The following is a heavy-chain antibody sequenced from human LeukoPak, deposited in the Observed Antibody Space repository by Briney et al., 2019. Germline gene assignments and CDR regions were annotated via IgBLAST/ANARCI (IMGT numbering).Heavy chain of an antibody. J-gene: IGHJ5*02. Sequence: ASVKVSCKASGYPFNSYDINWVRQATGHGLEWMGWINPNSGSTDSAQKFQGRVTMTANTSISTAYMELNNLRSEDTAAYYCARLVGCGSTNCYSPDNWFDPWGQGTLVTVSS. V-gene: IGHV1-8*01. D-gene: IGHD2-2*01. CDR2: INPNSGST. CDR1: GYPFNSYD. CDR3: ARLVGCGSTNCYSPDNWFDP.